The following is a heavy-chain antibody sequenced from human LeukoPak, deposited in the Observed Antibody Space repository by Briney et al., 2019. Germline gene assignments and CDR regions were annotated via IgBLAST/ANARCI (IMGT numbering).Heavy chain of an antibody. V-gene: IGHV3-48*01. D-gene: IGHD3/OR15-3a*01. Sequence: GGSLRLSCAASGFRFSGAGMNWVRQAPGKEPEWISYISASATAIFYADSVEGRFTISRDNVKNSLFLQMSSLRAEDTAVYLCARGFVNWPEKYYYYFYGMDVWGQGTTVTVSS. CDR2: ISASATAI. CDR3: ARGFVNWPEKYYYYFYGMDV. CDR1: GFRFSGAG. J-gene: IGHJ6*02.